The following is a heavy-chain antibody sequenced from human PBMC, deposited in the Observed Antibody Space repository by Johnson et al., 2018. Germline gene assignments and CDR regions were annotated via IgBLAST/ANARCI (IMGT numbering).Heavy chain of an antibody. D-gene: IGHD4-17*01. CDR1: GFTFSSYG. J-gene: IGHJ6*02. CDR3: ARLPSTVTTGRDYYYYYGMDV. V-gene: IGHV3-30*03. Sequence: VQLVESGGGVVQPGRSLRLSCAASGFTFSSYGMHWVRQAPGKGLEWVAVISYDGSNKYYADSVKGRFTISRDNAKNSLYLQMISLRAEATAMYYCARLPSTVTTGRDYYYYYGMDVWGQGTTVTVSS. CDR2: ISYDGSNK.